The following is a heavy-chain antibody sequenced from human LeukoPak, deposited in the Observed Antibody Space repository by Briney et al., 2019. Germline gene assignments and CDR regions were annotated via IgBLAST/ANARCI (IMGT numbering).Heavy chain of an antibody. V-gene: IGHV3-30*02. CDR2: IRYDGNNK. CDR1: GFTFSSYA. J-gene: IGHJ5*02. CDR3: AKGDDYGANTRLPKYNWFDP. D-gene: IGHD4-23*01. Sequence: GGSLRLSCAASGFTFSSYAMHWVSQAPGKGLEWVAFIRYDGNNKNYADSVKGRFTISRDNSKDTLYLQMNSLRAEDTAVYYCAKGDDYGANTRLPKYNWFDPWGQGTLVTVSS.